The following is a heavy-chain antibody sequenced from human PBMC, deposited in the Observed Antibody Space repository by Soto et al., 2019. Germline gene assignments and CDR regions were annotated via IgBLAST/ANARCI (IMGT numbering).Heavy chain of an antibody. CDR1: GFTFSSYS. J-gene: IGHJ6*01. Sequence: EVQLVESGGGLVQPGGSLRLSCAASGFTFSSYSMNWVRQAPGKGLEWVSYISSSSSTIYYADSVKGRFTISRDIAKNPLYLQMNSLRVEDTAVYYCARDEDVLRYFDWLSLGNYYGMDVWGQGTMVTVS. CDR2: ISSSSSTI. D-gene: IGHD3-9*01. CDR3: ARDEDVLRYFDWLSLGNYYGMDV. V-gene: IGHV3-48*01.